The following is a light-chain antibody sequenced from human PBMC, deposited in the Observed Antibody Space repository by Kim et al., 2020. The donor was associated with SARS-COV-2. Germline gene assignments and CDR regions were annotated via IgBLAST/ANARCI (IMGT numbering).Light chain of an antibody. CDR2: AAS. Sequence: AIWLTQSPSLLSASTGDRVTITCRVSQGISSNLAWYQQIPGKAPELLIHAASTLQSGVPSRFSGSGSATDFTLTISCLQPEDFASYYCQQFNTFPHTFGQGTKLEI. CDR3: QQFNTFPHT. J-gene: IGKJ2*01. V-gene: IGKV1D-8*02. CDR1: QGISSN.